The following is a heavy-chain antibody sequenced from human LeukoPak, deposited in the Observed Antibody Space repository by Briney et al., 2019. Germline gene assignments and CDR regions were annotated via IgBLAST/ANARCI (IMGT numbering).Heavy chain of an antibody. Sequence: PGGSLRPSCAASGFTFSSYWMSWVRQAPGKGLEWVSFIFSSSTYIYYTDSVKGRFTISRDNARNSLYLQMDNLRAEDTGVYYFSGDLYGGFALDYLGQGTLGPGS. CDR3: SGDLYGGFALDY. CDR2: IFSSSTYI. J-gene: IGHJ4*02. CDR1: GFTFSSYW. V-gene: IGHV3-21*03. D-gene: IGHD2/OR15-2a*01.